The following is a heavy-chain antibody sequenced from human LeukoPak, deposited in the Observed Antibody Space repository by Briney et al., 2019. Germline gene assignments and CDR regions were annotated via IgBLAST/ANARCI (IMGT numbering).Heavy chain of an antibody. CDR2: ISGSGGST. D-gene: IGHD3-3*01. CDR1: GFTFSSYA. J-gene: IGHJ6*02. CDR3: AKDKEAQFSIFGVVNYYYGMDV. V-gene: IGHV3-23*01. Sequence: PGGSLRLSCAASGFTFSSYAMSWVRQAPGKGLEWVSAISGSGGSTYYADSVKGRFTISRDNSKNTLYLQMNSLRAEDTALYYCAKDKEAQFSIFGVVNYYYGMDVWGQGTTVTVSS.